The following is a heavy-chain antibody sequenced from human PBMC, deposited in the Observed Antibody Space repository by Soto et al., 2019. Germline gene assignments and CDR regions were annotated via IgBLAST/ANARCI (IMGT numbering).Heavy chain of an antibody. CDR2: IYYSGST. Sequence: SETLSLTCTVSGGSISSGDYYWSWIRQPPGKGLEWIGYIYYSGSTYYNPSLKSRVTISVDTSKNQFSLKLSSVTAADTAVYYCARDSQLLWFGEPNYYGMDVWGQGTTVTVSS. CDR1: GGSISSGDYY. V-gene: IGHV4-30-4*01. D-gene: IGHD3-10*01. CDR3: ARDSQLLWFGEPNYYGMDV. J-gene: IGHJ6*02.